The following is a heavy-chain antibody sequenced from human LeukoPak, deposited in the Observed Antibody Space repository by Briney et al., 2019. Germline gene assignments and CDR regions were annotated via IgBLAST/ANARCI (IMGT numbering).Heavy chain of an antibody. CDR1: GGTFSPYA. D-gene: IGHD6-19*01. J-gene: IGHJ4*02. V-gene: IGHV1-69*04. CDR2: IIPILGIA. CDR3: ARIGAVAGTGGDY. Sequence: SVKASCKASGGTFSPYAISWVRQAPGQGLEWMGRIIPILGIANYAQKFQGRVTITADKSTSTAYMELSSLRSEDTAVYYCARIGAVAGTGGDYWGQGTLVTVSS.